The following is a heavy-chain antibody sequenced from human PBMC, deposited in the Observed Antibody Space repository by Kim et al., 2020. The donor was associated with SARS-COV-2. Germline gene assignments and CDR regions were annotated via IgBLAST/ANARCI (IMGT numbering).Heavy chain of an antibody. D-gene: IGHD4-17*01. V-gene: IGHV3-30*07. J-gene: IGHJ6*02. Sequence: KGRYTISRDNSKNTLFLQMNSLRAEDTAVYYCARDVTSVTTPDYYYGMDVWGQGTTVTVSS. CDR3: ARDVTSVTTPDYYYGMDV.